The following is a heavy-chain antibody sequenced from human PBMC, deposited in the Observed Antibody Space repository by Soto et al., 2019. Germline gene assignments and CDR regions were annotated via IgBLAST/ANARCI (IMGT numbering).Heavy chain of an antibody. CDR1: GGSISSGGYY. CDR3: AKDLDIVVVPAAKYEGFVPVYGMDV. J-gene: IGHJ6*02. Sequence: SETLSLTCTVSGGSISSGGYYWSWIRQHPGKGLEWIGYIYYSGSTYYNPSLKSRVTISVDTSKNQFSLKLSSVTAADTAVYYCAKDLDIVVVPAAKYEGFVPVYGMDVWGQGTTVTVSS. D-gene: IGHD2-2*03. V-gene: IGHV4-31*03. CDR2: IYYSGST.